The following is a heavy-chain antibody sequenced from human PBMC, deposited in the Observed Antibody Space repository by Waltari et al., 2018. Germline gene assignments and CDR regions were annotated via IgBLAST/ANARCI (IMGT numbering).Heavy chain of an antibody. V-gene: IGHV4-38-2*02. Sequence: QVQLQESGPGLVKPSETLSLTCTASGYSICSGCYWGWIRQPPGKGLEWIGSIYHSGSTYYNPSLKSRVTISVDTSKNQFSLKLSSVTAADTAAYYCAREPIVGATAFWYFDLWGRGTLVTVSS. J-gene: IGHJ2*01. CDR3: AREPIVGATAFWYFDL. CDR1: GYSICSGCY. D-gene: IGHD1-26*01. CDR2: IYHSGST.